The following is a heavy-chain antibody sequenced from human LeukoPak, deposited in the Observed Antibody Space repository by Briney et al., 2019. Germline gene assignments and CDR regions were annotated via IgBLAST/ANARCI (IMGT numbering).Heavy chain of an antibody. J-gene: IGHJ3*02. CDR1: GGSISSYY. V-gene: IGHV4-59*08. D-gene: IGHD5-12*01. Sequence: SETLSLTCTVSGGSISSYYWSWIRQPPGKGLEWIGYIYYSGSTNYNPSLKSRVTISVDTSKNQSSLKLSSVTAADTAVYYCARRYSGYDFAFDIWGQGTMVTVSS. CDR3: ARRYSGYDFAFDI. CDR2: IYYSGST.